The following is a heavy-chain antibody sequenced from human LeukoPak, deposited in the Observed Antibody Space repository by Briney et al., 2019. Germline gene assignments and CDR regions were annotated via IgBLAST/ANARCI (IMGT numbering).Heavy chain of an antibody. CDR1: GFTFSDYW. Sequence: PGGSLRLSCEAYGFTFSDYWMTWVRQAPGKGLEWVANIKEDGSEKYYVDSVRGRFTISRDNAKNSLYLQMNSLRTEDTAVYFCAKDDAWLRYACWGPGTLVTVSS. J-gene: IGHJ4*02. V-gene: IGHV3-7*03. CDR2: IKEDGSEK. CDR3: AKDDAWLRYAC. D-gene: IGHD5-12*01.